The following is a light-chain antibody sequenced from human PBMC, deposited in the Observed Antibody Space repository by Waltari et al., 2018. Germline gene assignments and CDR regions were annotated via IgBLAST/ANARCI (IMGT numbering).Light chain of an antibody. Sequence: QSALTQPASVSGSPGQSITISCTGTSSDVGTYHFVSWYQQHPGKAPKLRIYEVIKRPSGVSNRFSGSKSGNTASLTISGLQDEDEADYYCCSYAGTDTVIIFGGGTKVTVL. CDR2: EVI. CDR3: CSYAGTDTVII. J-gene: IGLJ2*01. CDR1: SSDVGTYHF. V-gene: IGLV2-23*02.